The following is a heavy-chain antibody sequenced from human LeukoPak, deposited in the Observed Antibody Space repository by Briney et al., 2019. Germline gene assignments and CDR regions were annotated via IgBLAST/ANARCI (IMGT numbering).Heavy chain of an antibody. V-gene: IGHV3-30*18. Sequence: PGGSLRLSCAASGFTFSSYGMHWVRQAPGKGLECVAVISYDGSNKYYADSVKGRFTISRDNSKNTLYLQMNSLRAEDTAVYYCAKNLWGGSGSSHYYYYYGMDVWGQGTTVTVSS. CDR3: AKNLWGGSGSSHYYYYYGMDV. J-gene: IGHJ6*02. CDR2: ISYDGSNK. CDR1: GFTFSSYG. D-gene: IGHD3-10*01.